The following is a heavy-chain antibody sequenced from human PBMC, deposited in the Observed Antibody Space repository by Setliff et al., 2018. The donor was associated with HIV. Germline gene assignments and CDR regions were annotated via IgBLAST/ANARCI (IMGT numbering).Heavy chain of an antibody. D-gene: IGHD3-3*02. CDR1: GYTFTSYA. CDR2: INAGNGNT. V-gene: IGHV1-3*01. Sequence: GASVKVSCKASGYTFTSYAMHWVRQAPGQRLEWMGWINAGNGNTKYSQKFQGRVTITRDTSASTAYMELSSLRSEDTALYYCARGASLGRGGYYFEYWGQGTLVTVSS. CDR3: ARGASLGRGGYYFEY. J-gene: IGHJ4*02.